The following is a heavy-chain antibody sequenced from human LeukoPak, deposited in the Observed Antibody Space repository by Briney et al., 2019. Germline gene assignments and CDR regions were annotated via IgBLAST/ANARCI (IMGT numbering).Heavy chain of an antibody. CDR3: ARDLAGPQDY. Sequence: ASVKVSCKASGGTFSSDAISWVRQAPGQGLEWMGRIIPIFGTANYAQKFQGRVTITTDESTSTAYMELSSLRSEDTAVYYCARDLAGPQDYWGQGTLVTASS. CDR2: IIPIFGTA. CDR1: GGTFSSDA. V-gene: IGHV1-69*05. J-gene: IGHJ4*02.